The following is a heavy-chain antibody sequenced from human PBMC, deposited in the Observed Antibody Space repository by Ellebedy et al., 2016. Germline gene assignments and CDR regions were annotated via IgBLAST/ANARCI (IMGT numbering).Heavy chain of an antibody. CDR1: GFTITPYW. V-gene: IGHV3-74*01. J-gene: IGHJ4*02. Sequence: GGSLRLSCAASGFTITPYWMHWVRQTPGKGLVWVSRINSDGSRTDYADSVKGRFTISRDNAKNTLYLQMNSLRAEDTAVYYCAREKIVGGAFPALPDFWGQGTLVTVSS. D-gene: IGHD1-26*01. CDR2: INSDGSRT. CDR3: AREKIVGGAFPALPDF.